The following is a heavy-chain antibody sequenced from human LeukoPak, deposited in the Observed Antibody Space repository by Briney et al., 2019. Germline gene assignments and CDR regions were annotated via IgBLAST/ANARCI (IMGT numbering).Heavy chain of an antibody. V-gene: IGHV4-34*01. Sequence: GSLRLSCAASGFTFNQYAMSWVRQPPGKGLEWIGEINHSGSTNYNPSLKSRVTISVDTSKNQFSLKLSSVTAADTAVYYCARGAIVATVNWFDPWGQGTLVTVSS. CDR3: ARGAIVATVNWFDP. CDR1: GFTFNQYA. J-gene: IGHJ5*02. D-gene: IGHD5-12*01. CDR2: INHSGST.